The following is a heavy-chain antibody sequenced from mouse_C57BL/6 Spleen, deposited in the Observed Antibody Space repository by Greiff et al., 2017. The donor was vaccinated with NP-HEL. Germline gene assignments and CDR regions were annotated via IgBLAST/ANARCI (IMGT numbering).Heavy chain of an antibody. CDR1: GFTFSDYG. CDR3: ARSRYQGAMDY. J-gene: IGHJ4*01. CDR2: ISSGSSTI. V-gene: IGHV5-17*01. Sequence: DVMLVESGGGLVKPGGSLKLSCAASGFTFSDYGMHWVRQAPEKGLEWVAYISSGSSTIYYADTVKGRFTISRDNAKNTLFLQMTSLRSEDTAMYYCARSRYQGAMDYWGQGTSVTVSS. D-gene: IGHD1-1*01.